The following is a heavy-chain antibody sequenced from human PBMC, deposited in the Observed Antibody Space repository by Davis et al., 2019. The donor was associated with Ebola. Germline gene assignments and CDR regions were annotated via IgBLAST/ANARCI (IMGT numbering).Heavy chain of an antibody. J-gene: IGHJ6*02. D-gene: IGHD6-13*01. V-gene: IGHV1-18*04. CDR2: INTYNGNT. Sequence: ASVKVSCKASGYTFTSYGITWVRQAPGQGFEWMGWINTYNGNTIYSQKLQGRVTLTSDTSANTAYMELSSLTSEDTAVYYCARLSSTWSSLYGMDVWGQGTTVTVSS. CDR3: ARLSSTWSSLYGMDV. CDR1: GYTFTSYG.